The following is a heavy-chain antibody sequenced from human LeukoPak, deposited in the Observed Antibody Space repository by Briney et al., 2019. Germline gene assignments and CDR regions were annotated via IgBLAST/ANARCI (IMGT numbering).Heavy chain of an antibody. D-gene: IGHD3-22*01. CDR3: ASAHTYYYDSSGYRPGAYFDY. CDR1: GGSFSGYY. J-gene: IGHJ4*02. CDR2: INHSGST. Sequence: SETLSLTCAVYGGSFSGYYWSWIRQPPGKGLEWIGEINHSGSTNYNPSLKSRVTISVDTSKNQFSLKLSSVTAVDTAVYYCASAHTYYYDSSGYRPGAYFDYWGQGTPVTVSS. V-gene: IGHV4-34*01.